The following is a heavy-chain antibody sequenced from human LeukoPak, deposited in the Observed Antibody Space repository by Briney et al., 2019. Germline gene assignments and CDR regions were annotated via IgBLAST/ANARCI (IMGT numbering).Heavy chain of an antibody. J-gene: IGHJ5*02. V-gene: IGHV3-9*03. CDR3: AKGGLYSSSWYEDWFDP. Sequence: PGRSLRLSCAASGFTFDDYAMHWVRQAPGKGREWVSGISWNSGSIGYADSVKGRFTISRDNAKNSLYLQMNSLRAEDMALYYCAKGGLYSSSWYEDWFDPWGQGTLVTVSS. D-gene: IGHD6-13*01. CDR1: GFTFDDYA. CDR2: ISWNSGSI.